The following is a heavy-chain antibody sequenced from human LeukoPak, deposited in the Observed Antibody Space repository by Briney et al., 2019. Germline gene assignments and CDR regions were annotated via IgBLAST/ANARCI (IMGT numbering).Heavy chain of an antibody. Sequence: PGESLKISCKGSGYSFTSYWIGWVRQMPGKGLKWMGIIYPGDSGTRYSPSFQGQVTISADKSISTAYLQWSSLKASDTAMYYCARPTSDYYDSSGYYGWFDPWGQGTLVTVSS. CDR3: ARPTSDYYDSSGYYGWFDP. J-gene: IGHJ5*02. CDR1: GYSFTSYW. D-gene: IGHD3-22*01. V-gene: IGHV5-51*01. CDR2: IYPGDSGT.